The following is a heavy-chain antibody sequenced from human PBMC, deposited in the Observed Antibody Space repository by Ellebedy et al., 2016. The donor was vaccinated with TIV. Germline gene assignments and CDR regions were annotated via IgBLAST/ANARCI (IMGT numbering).Heavy chain of an antibody. CDR2: ILHSGER. D-gene: IGHD2-21*01. CDR1: GGPFRGYY. CDR3: AKGIGMDV. J-gene: IGHJ6*02. V-gene: IGHV4-34*12. Sequence: MPSETLSLTCGLSGGPFRGYYWSCIRQSPGTGMAWFWAILHSGERNYNPSLKRRVTLSVDTSKNQSSLSLSSMTAADPAVYYGAKGIGMDVWGPGTTVTVS.